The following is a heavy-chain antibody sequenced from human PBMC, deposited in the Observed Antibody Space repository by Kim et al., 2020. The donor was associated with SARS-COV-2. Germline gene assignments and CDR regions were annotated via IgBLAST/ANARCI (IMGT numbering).Heavy chain of an antibody. CDR1: GGSFSGYY. D-gene: IGHD3-22*01. Sequence: SETLSLTCAVYGGSFSGYYWSWIRQPPGKGLEWIGEINHSGSTNYNPSLKSRVTISVDTSKNQFSLKLSSVTAADTAVYYCARGRAFSITMIVVAKGYFDYWGQGTLVTVSS. CDR3: ARGRAFSITMIVVAKGYFDY. CDR2: INHSGST. J-gene: IGHJ4*02. V-gene: IGHV4-34*01.